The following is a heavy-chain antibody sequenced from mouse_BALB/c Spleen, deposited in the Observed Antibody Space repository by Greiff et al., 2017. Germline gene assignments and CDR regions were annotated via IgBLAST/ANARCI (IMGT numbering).Heavy chain of an antibody. CDR3: ARLEDAMDY. J-gene: IGHJ4*01. CDR1: GFNIKDTY. CDR2: IDPANGNT. Sequence: EVHLVESGAELVKPGASVKLSCTASGFNIKDTYMHWVKQRPEQGLEWIGRIDPANGNTKYDPKFQGKATITADTSSNTAYLQLSSLTSEDTAVYYCARLEDAMDYWGQGTSVTVSS. V-gene: IGHV14-3*02.